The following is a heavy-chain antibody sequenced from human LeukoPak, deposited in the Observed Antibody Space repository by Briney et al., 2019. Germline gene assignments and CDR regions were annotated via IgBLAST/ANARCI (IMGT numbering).Heavy chain of an antibody. J-gene: IGHJ6*03. CDR3: ARDPPHDYGGNPPYYYYYYMDV. CDR2: ISAYNGNT. V-gene: IGHV1-18*01. Sequence: GASVKVSCKASGYTFTSYGISWVRQAPGQGLEWMGWISAYNGNTNYAQKLQGRVTMTTDTSTSTAYMELRSLRSDDTAVYYCARDPPHDYGGNPPYYYYYYMDVWGKGTTVTVSS. D-gene: IGHD4-23*01. CDR1: GYTFTSYG.